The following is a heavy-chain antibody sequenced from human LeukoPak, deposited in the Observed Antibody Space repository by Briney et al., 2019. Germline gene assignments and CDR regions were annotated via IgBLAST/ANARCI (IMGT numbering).Heavy chain of an antibody. V-gene: IGHV3-64D*06. Sequence: GGSLRLSCAASGFTFSSYGMHWVRQAPGKGLEHVSTIGSDGDSTYYADSVKDRFTISRDNSKNALYLQMTSLRPEDSAVYYCVSPVFINYWGQGTLVTVSS. CDR1: GFTFSSYG. CDR3: VSPVFINY. CDR2: IGSDGDST. D-gene: IGHD1-14*01. J-gene: IGHJ4*01.